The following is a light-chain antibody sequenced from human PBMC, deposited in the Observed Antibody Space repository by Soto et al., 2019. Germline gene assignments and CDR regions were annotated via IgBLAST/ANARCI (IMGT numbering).Light chain of an antibody. CDR2: AAS. CDR1: QDISNY. CDR3: QKYTTAPWT. Sequence: DIQITQSPSSLSASVGDRVTITCRARQDISNYLGWYQQKPGKAPKLLIYAASTLQSGVPSRFSGSGSWTDFTLTISSLQTEDVATYYGQKYTTAPWTFGQGTKVEIK. J-gene: IGKJ1*01. V-gene: IGKV1-27*01.